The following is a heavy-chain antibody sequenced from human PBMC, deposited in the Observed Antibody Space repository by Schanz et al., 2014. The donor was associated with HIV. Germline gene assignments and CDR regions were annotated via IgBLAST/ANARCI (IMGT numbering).Heavy chain of an antibody. CDR1: GFTFSSYS. J-gene: IGHJ6*02. CDR2: ISSSSSFI. D-gene: IGHD1-26*01. CDR3: ARVHSASSRFRYLFGMDV. Sequence: EVQLVESGGGLVQPGGSLRLSCAASGFTFSSYSMNWVRQAPGKGLEWVSSISSSSSFIYYADSVKGRFTISRDNAKNTLYLQMNSLRAEDSAVYFCARVHSASSRFRYLFGMDVWGRGTTVIVSS. V-gene: IGHV3-21*01.